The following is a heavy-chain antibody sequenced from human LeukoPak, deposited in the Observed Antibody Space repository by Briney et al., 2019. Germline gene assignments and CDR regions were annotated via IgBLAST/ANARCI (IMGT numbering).Heavy chain of an antibody. CDR3: ARVSGSYYSPYFDY. Sequence: PGGSLRLSCAASGFTVSSNYMSWVRRAPGKGLEWVSVIYSGGSTYYADSVKGRFTISRDNSKNTLYLQMNSLRAEDTAVYYCARVSGSYYSPYFDYWGQGTLVTVSS. D-gene: IGHD1-26*01. V-gene: IGHV3-53*01. CDR1: GFTVSSNY. J-gene: IGHJ4*02. CDR2: IYSGGST.